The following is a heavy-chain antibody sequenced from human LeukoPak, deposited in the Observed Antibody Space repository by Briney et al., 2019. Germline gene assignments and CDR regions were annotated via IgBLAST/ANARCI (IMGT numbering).Heavy chain of an antibody. D-gene: IGHD7-27*01. CDR3: ARDEDGDQDFDY. V-gene: IGHV3-48*03. CDR1: GFTFSSYG. CDR2: ISSGGHVI. Sequence: GGSLRLSCAVSGFTFSSYGMTWVRQAPGKGLEWVSHISSGGHVISYEDSVKGRFIISRDDAESSLYLQMNSLRAEDTAVYYCARDEDGDQDFDYWGQGTLVTVSS. J-gene: IGHJ4*02.